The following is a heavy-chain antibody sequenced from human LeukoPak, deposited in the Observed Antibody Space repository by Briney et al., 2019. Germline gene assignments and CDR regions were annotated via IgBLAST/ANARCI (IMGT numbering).Heavy chain of an antibody. V-gene: IGHV3-23*01. D-gene: IGHD6-19*01. CDR3: TRGYSSGWSPFDY. CDR2: ISVSAGIT. Sequence: GGSLRISCAASGFSFNAYAMSWVRQAPGKGLEWVSGISVSAGITRYTDSVKGRFAISTDDPENTVYLQMNSLRVEDTALYYCTRGYSSGWSPFDYWGQGTLVTVSS. J-gene: IGHJ4*02. CDR1: GFSFNAYA.